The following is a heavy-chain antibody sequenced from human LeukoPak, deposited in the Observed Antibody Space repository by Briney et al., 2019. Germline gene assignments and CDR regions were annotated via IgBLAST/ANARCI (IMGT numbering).Heavy chain of an antibody. V-gene: IGHV3-23*01. CDR3: AKEGGNTLCFDY. D-gene: IGHD4-23*01. Sequence: PGGSPRLSCAASGFTFSSYAMGWVRQAPGKGLEWVSAISGSGGSTYYADSVKGRFTISRDNSKNTLYLQMNSLRAEDTAVYYCAKEGGNTLCFDYWGQGTLVTVSS. J-gene: IGHJ4*02. CDR2: ISGSGGST. CDR1: GFTFSSYA.